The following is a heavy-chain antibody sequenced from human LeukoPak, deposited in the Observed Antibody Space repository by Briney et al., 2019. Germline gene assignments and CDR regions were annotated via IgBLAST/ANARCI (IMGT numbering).Heavy chain of an antibody. V-gene: IGHV1-46*01. Sequence: GASVKVSCKASGYTFTSYYMHWVRQAPGQGLEWMGIINPSGGSTTYAQKFQGRVTMTRDTSTSTVYMELSSLRSEDTAVYYCARARTGDLDYGDYGYYFDYWGQGTLVTVSS. J-gene: IGHJ4*02. CDR1: GYTFTSYY. D-gene: IGHD4-17*01. CDR2: INPSGGST. CDR3: ARARTGDLDYGDYGYYFDY.